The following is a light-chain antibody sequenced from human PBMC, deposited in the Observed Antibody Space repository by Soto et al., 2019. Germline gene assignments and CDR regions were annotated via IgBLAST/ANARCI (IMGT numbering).Light chain of an antibody. CDR3: XXXXXXPX. CDR1: ESVSSK. V-gene: IGKV3-15*01. J-gene: IGKJ5*01. CDR2: DAS. Sequence: EIVMTQSPATLSVSPGERATLSCRASESVSSKLVWYQKKPGQAPRLLIRDASTRATGIPARFSGSGSGTEFILTISSVESEDFAXXXXXXXXXXPXFXXGTRLEIK.